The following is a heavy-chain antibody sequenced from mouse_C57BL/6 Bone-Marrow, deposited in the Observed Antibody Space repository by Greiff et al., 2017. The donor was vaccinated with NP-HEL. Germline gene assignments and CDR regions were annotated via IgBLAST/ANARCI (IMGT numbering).Heavy chain of an antibody. CDR2: IYPGDGDT. CDR3: ARKPHYYGSSYPFDY. Sequence: QVHVKQSGAELVKPGASVKISCKASGYAFSSYWMNWVKQRPGKGLEWIGQIYPGDGDTNYNGKFKGKATLTADKSSSTAYMQLSSLTSEDSAVYFCARKPHYYGSSYPFDYWGQGTTLTVSS. CDR1: GYAFSSYW. V-gene: IGHV1-80*01. J-gene: IGHJ2*01. D-gene: IGHD1-1*01.